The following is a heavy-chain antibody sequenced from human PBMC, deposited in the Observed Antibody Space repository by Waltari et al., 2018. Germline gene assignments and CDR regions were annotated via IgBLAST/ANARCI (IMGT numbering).Heavy chain of an antibody. CDR3: ATRIPSDHSGSFYYYGMDV. J-gene: IGHJ6*02. D-gene: IGHD6-6*01. V-gene: IGHV1-69*13. CDR1: GGTFNSFA. CDR2: MIPRLNTP. Sequence: QLVQSGAEVKKPGSSVIVSCKASGGTFNSFALSWVRQAPGQGLEWMGGMIPRLNTPTYARKFKARLTVTADEYTSTAYMELNSLRSEDSALYYCATRIPSDHSGSFYYYGMDVWGQGTTVTVSS.